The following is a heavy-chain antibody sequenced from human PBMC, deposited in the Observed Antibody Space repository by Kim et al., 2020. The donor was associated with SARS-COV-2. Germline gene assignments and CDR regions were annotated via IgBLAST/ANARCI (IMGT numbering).Heavy chain of an antibody. CDR1: GYTFTSYG. D-gene: IGHD1-26*01. J-gene: IGHJ5*02. CDR3: ARDSGSYSVPDWFDP. CDR2: ISAYNGNT. Sequence: ASVKVSCKASGYTFTSYGISWVRQAPGQGLEWMGWISAYNGNTNYAQKLQGRVTMTTDTSTSTAYMELRSLRSDDTAVYYCARDSGSYSVPDWFDPWGQGTLVTVSS. V-gene: IGHV1-18*01.